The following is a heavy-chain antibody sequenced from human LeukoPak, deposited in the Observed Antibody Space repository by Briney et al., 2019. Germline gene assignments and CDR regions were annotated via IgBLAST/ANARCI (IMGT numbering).Heavy chain of an antibody. CDR1: GFTVRSDD. CDR3: ARAAAGRAYYHYGMDV. D-gene: IGHD6-13*01. Sequence: GGSLRLSCAAFGFTVRSDDMNWVRQAPGKGLEWVSILDSDGSPSYADSVKGRFTISRDNSKNTLDLQMNSPRAEDTAVYYCARAAAGRAYYHYGMDVWGQGTTVTVSS. V-gene: IGHV3-53*01. J-gene: IGHJ6*02. CDR2: LDSDGSP.